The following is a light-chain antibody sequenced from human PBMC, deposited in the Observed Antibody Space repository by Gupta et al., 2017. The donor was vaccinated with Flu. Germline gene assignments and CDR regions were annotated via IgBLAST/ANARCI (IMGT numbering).Light chain of an antibody. V-gene: IGKV3-15*01. Sequence: ATLAVSPGERATLSCRASQSVSSNLAWYQQKPGQAPRLLIYGASTRATGIPARFSGSGYGTEFTLTISSRQSEDFAVYYCQQDNNWPPITFGQGTLMEIK. J-gene: IGKJ5*01. CDR2: GAS. CDR3: QQDNNWPPIT. CDR1: QSVSSN.